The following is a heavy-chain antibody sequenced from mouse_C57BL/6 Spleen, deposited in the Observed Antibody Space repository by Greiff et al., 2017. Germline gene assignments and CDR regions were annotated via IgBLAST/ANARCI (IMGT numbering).Heavy chain of an antibody. CDR3: ARPGGYGNYGYFDV. J-gene: IGHJ1*03. CDR1: GYAFSSSW. V-gene: IGHV1-82*01. Sequence: QVQLQQSGPELVKPGASVKISCKASGYAFSSSWMNWVKQRPGKGLEWIGRIYPGDGDTNYNGKFKGKATLTADKSSSTAYMQLSSLTSEDSAVYFCARPGGYGNYGYFDVWGTGTTVTVAS. CDR2: IYPGDGDT. D-gene: IGHD2-1*01.